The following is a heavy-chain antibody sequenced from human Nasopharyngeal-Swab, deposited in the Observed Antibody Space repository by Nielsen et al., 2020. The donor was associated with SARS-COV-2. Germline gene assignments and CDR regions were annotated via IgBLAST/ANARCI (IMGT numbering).Heavy chain of an antibody. J-gene: IGHJ4*02. CDR2: IWYDGSKK. D-gene: IGHD3-10*01. CDR3: ARDRGTSEVDY. Sequence: VRQAPGKGLEWVAVIWYDGSKKYYGDSGKGRFTISRDNSKNTMYLQMNSLRAEDTAVYYCARDRGTSEVDYWGQGTLVTVSS. V-gene: IGHV3-33*01.